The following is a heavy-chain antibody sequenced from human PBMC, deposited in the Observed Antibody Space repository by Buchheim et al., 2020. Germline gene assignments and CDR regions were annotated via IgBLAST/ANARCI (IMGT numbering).Heavy chain of an antibody. J-gene: IGHJ5*02. V-gene: IGHV4-39*01. CDR2: IYYTGST. CDR1: GGSISSSSYY. Sequence: QLQLQESGPGLVKPSEPLSLTCTVSGGSISSSSYYWGWMRQPPGTGLEWIWTIYYTGSTYYKSSLKSRVTISVDMSRNQISMKLSSVTAANTAVYYSARLIYDFWSGHSSRFDPWGQGTL. D-gene: IGHD3-3*01. CDR3: ARLIYDFWSGHSSRFDP.